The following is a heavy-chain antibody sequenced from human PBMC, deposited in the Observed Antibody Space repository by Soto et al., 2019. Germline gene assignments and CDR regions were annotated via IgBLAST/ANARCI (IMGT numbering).Heavy chain of an antibody. J-gene: IGHJ6*02. CDR3: ARWESYLRYFDWLLYKAYYYYGMDV. V-gene: IGHV4-34*01. CDR1: GGSFSGYY. CDR2: INHRGST. D-gene: IGHD3-9*01. Sequence: PSETLSLTCAVYGGSFSGYYWSWIRQPPGKGLEWIGEINHRGSTNYNPSLKSRVTISVDTSKIQFSLMLSSVTAADSAVYYFARWESYLRYFDWLLYKAYYYYGMDVWGQGTTVT.